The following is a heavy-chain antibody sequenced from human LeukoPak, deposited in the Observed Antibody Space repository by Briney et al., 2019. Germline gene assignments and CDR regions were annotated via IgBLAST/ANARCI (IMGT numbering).Heavy chain of an antibody. CDR2: INPSGGST. CDR1: GYTFTSYY. J-gene: IGHJ5*02. V-gene: IGHV1-46*01. CDR3: ARDRDGGDDGVHNWFDP. D-gene: IGHD4-23*01. Sequence: ASVKVSCKASGYTFTSYYMHWVRQAPGQGLEWMGIINPSGGSTSYAQKFQGRVTMTRDTSTSTVYMELSSLRSEDTAVYYCARDRDGGDDGVHNWFDPWGQGTLVTVSS.